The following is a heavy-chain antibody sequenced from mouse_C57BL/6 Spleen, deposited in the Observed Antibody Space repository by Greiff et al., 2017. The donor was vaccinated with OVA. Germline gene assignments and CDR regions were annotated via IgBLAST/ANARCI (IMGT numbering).Heavy chain of an antibody. CDR2: IYPGNGDT. Sequence: SGAELVRPGASVKMSCKASGYTFTSYNMHWVKQTPRQGLEWIGAIYPGNGDTSYNQKFKGKATLTVDKSSSTAYMQLSSLTSEDSAVYFCARGDSSGHEGYFDYWGQGTTLTVSS. D-gene: IGHD3-2*02. CDR1: GYTFTSYN. J-gene: IGHJ2*01. V-gene: IGHV1-12*01. CDR3: ARGDSSGHEGYFDY.